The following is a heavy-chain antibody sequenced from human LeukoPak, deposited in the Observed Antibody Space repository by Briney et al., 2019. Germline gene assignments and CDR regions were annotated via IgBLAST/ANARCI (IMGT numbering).Heavy chain of an antibody. CDR2: IYPGDSDT. D-gene: IGHD6-13*01. V-gene: IGHV5-51*01. Sequence: GESLKISCKASGYSFHNHWIGWVRRMPGRVLEWMGIIYPGDSDTKYSPSFQGQVTFSVDKSISTAYLQWTSLKASDTAIYYCARRKVAAAGYYWFDPWGQGTLVTVSS. CDR1: GYSFHNHW. CDR3: ARRKVAAAGYYWFDP. J-gene: IGHJ5*02.